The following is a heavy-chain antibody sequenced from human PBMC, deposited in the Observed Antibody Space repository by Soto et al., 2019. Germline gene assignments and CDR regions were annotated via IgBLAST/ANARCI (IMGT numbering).Heavy chain of an antibody. J-gene: IGHJ6*03. CDR3: ARNRMGGYDSGYYYYYMDV. Sequence: SETLSLTCTVAGGSTSSYYWSWIRQPPGKGLEWIGYIYYSGSTNYNPSLKSRVTISVDTSKNQFSLKLSSVTAADTAVYYCARNRMGGYDSGYYYYYMDVWAKGPRSPSP. V-gene: IGHV4-59*01. CDR2: IYYSGST. CDR1: GGSTSSYY. D-gene: IGHD5-12*01.